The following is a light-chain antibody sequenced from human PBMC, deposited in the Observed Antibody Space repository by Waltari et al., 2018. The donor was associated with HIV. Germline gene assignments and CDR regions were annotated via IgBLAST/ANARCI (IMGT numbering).Light chain of an antibody. CDR2: WAS. CDR1: QSVLYSSNNENY. CDR3: QQYYSTPYS. Sequence: DIVMTQSPDSLAVSLGERAPIKCKSSQSVLYSSNNENYLAWYQQKAGQPPKLLIYWASTRESGVPGRFRGSGSGTDFTLTISSLQAEDVAVYYCQQYYSTPYSFGKGTKLEIK. V-gene: IGKV4-1*01. J-gene: IGKJ2*03.